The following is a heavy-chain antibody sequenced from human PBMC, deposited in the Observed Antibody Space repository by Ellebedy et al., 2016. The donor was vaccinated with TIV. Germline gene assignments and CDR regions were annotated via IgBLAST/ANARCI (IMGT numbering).Heavy chain of an antibody. V-gene: IGHV3-53*05. J-gene: IGHJ4*02. D-gene: IGHD6-19*01. CDR3: AKDISSGWYYFDY. CDR2: IYSGDST. CDR1: GFTVSSNS. Sequence: GGSLRLSCAASGFTVSSNSMSWVRQAPGKGLEWVSVIYSGDSTYFADSVKGRFTISRDNSKNTLYLQMNSLIAEDTALYYCAKDISSGWYYFDYWGQGTLVTVSS.